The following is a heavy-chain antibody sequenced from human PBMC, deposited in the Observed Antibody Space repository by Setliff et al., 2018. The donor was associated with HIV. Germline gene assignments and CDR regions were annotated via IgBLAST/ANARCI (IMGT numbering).Heavy chain of an antibody. D-gene: IGHD3-9*01. J-gene: IGHJ6*03. CDR3: ATRNTLRYFEWLNYHYYYMGV. Sequence: NPSETLSLTCTVSGGSISSSNYYWGWIRQPPGKGPEWIGSIYYSGNAYYNPSLKSRVTISVDTSENQFSLKLSSVTAADTAVYYCATRNTLRYFEWLNYHYYYMGVWGKGTTVTVSS. CDR2: IYYSGNA. V-gene: IGHV4-39*01. CDR1: GGSISSSNYY.